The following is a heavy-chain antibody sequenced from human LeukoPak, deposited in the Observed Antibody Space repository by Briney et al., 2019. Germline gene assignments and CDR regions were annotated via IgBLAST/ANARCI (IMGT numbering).Heavy chain of an antibody. V-gene: IGHV3-23*01. CDR1: GFTFSSYA. D-gene: IGHD3-3*01. J-gene: IGHJ4*02. CDR3: ATRSGYYDFWSGSRNYYFDY. Sequence: GGSLRLSCAASGFTFSSYAMSWVRQAPGKGLEWVSAISGSGGSTYYADSVKGRFTISRDNSKNTLYLQMNSLRAEDTAVYYCATRSGYYDFWSGSRNYYFDYWGQGTLVTVSS. CDR2: ISGSGGST.